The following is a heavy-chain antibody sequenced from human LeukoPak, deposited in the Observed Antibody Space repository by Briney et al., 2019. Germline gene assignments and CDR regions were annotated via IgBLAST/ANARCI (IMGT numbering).Heavy chain of an antibody. J-gene: IGHJ4*02. D-gene: IGHD4-17*01. CDR1: GGSISSYY. CDR2: IYYSGST. V-gene: IGHV4-59*01. Sequence: SETLSLTCTVSGGSISSYYWSWIRQPPGKGLEWIGYIYYSGSTNYNPSLKSRVTISVDTSKNQFSLKLSSVTAADTAVYYCAGDSGTGYGDYLFDYWGQGTLVTVSS. CDR3: AGDSGTGYGDYLFDY.